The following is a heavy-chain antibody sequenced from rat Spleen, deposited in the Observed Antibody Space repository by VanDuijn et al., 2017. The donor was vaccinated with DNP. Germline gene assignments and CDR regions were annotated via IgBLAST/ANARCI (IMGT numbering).Heavy chain of an antibody. CDR2: VSTSGGTT. V-gene: IGHV5-27*01. J-gene: IGHJ3*01. CDR1: GFTFSDYY. D-gene: IGHD1-6*01. CDR3: TTAILRITFAY. Sequence: EVQLVESDGGLVQPGRSQKLSCAASGFTFSDYYMAWVRQAPTKGLEWVATVSTSGGTTYYRDSVKGRFTVSRDNAKSTLYLQMDSLRSEDTATYYCTTAILRITFAYWGQGTLVTVSS.